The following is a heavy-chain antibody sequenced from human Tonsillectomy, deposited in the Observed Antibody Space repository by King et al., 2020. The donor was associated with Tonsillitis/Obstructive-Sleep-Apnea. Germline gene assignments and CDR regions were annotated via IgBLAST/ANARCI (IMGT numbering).Heavy chain of an antibody. CDR3: ARVPLQWLLRGPFDY. Sequence: VQSGSELKKPGASVKVSCKVSGYTFTSYAMNWVRQAPGQGLEWMGWINTNTGNPTYAQGFTGQFVFSLDTSVNTTYLQINSLKAEDTAVYYCARVPLQWLLRGPFDYWGPGTLVTVSS. CDR1: GYTFTSYA. V-gene: IGHV7-4-1*02. CDR2: INTNTGNP. J-gene: IGHJ4*02. D-gene: IGHD6-19*01.